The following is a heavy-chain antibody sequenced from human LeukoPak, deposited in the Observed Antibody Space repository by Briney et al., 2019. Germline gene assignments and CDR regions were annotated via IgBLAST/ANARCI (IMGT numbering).Heavy chain of an antibody. D-gene: IGHD3-22*01. Sequence: GGSLRPSCAASGFTFDDYGMSWVRQAPGKGLEWVANIKQDGSEKYYVDSVKGRFTISRDNAKNSLYLQMNSLRAEDTAVYYCARGPTMKMDVWGKGTTVTVSS. CDR3: ARGPTMKMDV. CDR1: GFTFDDYG. CDR2: IKQDGSEK. J-gene: IGHJ6*04. V-gene: IGHV3-7*01.